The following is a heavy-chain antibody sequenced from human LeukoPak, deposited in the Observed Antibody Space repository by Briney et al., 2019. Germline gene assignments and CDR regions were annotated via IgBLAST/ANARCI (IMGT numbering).Heavy chain of an antibody. Sequence: SETLSLTCSVSSASIRTYHWCWIRQPAGKGLEWIGRIYNSGDTSYNPSLKSRVTMSLDTSKNQVSLNLNFVTAADTAVYYCATYGDYGSDYWGQGTLVTVSP. CDR2: IYNSGDT. CDR3: ATYGDYGSDY. CDR1: SASIRTYH. J-gene: IGHJ4*02. D-gene: IGHD4-17*01. V-gene: IGHV4-4*07.